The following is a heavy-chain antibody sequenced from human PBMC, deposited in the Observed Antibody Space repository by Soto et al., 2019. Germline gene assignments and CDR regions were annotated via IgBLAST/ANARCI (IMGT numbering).Heavy chain of an antibody. CDR2: IYYSGST. CDR3: ARRCDTSGWLSH. Sequence: PSETLSLTCTVSGGSMSNYYWSWIRQPPGKGLEWIGYIYYSGSTNYNPSLKSRVTISLDTSKNQFFMKLTSVTAADTAVYYCARRCDTSGWLSHWGQGTLVTVSS. CDR1: GGSMSNYY. V-gene: IGHV4-59*08. J-gene: IGHJ4*02. D-gene: IGHD6-19*01.